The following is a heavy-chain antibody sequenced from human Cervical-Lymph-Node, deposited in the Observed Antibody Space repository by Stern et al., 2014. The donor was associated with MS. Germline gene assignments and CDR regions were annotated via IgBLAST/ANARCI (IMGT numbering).Heavy chain of an antibody. Sequence: QVQLMQSGAEVKKPGTSVKVSCKAFGDTVTNYAISWVRQAPGQGLEWMGKSIATVGIVGYAQKFQGRVTITAEKSTSTAYMELSSLTSDDTAMYYCAGCSGDSCYTPYAFDIWGQGTLVTVSS. CDR2: SIATVGIV. CDR3: AGCSGDSCYTPYAFDI. D-gene: IGHD2-15*01. CDR1: GDTVTNYA. J-gene: IGHJ3*02. V-gene: IGHV1-69*04.